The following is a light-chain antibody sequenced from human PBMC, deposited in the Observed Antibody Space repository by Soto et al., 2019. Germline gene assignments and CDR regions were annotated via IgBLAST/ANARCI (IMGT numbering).Light chain of an antibody. CDR1: QSISSY. Sequence: DIQMNQSPSSLSASVGDRVTITCRASQSISSYLNWYQQKPGKAPKLLIYAASSLQIGVPSRFSGSGSVTDFTLTISSLQPEDFATYYCQQSYSTPLTFGGGTKVEIK. CDR3: QQSYSTPLT. V-gene: IGKV1-39*01. J-gene: IGKJ4*01. CDR2: AAS.